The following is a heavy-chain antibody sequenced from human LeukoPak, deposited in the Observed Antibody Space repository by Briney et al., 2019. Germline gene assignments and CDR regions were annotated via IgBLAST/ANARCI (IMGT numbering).Heavy chain of an antibody. V-gene: IGHV3-33*01. Sequence: GGSLRLSCAASGFTFSSYGMHWVRQAAGKGLEWVAVICSDGSNKYYADSVKGRFTISKDNSKNTLYLQMNSLRGEDTAVYYCATDSGGAPFDYWGQGTLVTVSS. J-gene: IGHJ4*02. CDR2: ICSDGSNK. D-gene: IGHD3-16*01. CDR1: GFTFSSYG. CDR3: ATDSGGAPFDY.